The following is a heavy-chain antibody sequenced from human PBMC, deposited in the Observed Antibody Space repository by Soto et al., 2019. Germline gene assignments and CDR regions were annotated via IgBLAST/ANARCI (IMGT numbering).Heavy chain of an antibody. CDR2: IRSKGYGATT. CDR1: GFTFGDYA. Sequence: GGSLRLSCTASGFTFGDYAMIWFRQAPGKGLEWVGFIRSKGYGATTGYAASVKGRFTISRDDSQSIAYLQMDSLKTEDTAVYYCTRARYSPPYYFDYWGQGTLVTVSS. V-gene: IGHV3-49*03. J-gene: IGHJ4*02. CDR3: TRARYSPPYYFDY. D-gene: IGHD4-4*01.